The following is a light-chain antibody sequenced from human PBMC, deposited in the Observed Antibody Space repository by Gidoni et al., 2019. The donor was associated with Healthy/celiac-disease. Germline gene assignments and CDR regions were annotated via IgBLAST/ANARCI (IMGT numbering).Light chain of an antibody. CDR3: SSYTSSSTLGGV. J-gene: IGLJ1*01. CDR2: DVS. V-gene: IGLV2-14*03. CDR1: SSDVGGYND. Sequence: QSALTQPATVSGSPGPLSSIPCTGTSSDVGGYNDVSWYHQHPGKAPKLMIYDVSNRPSGVANRFSGSKSGNTASLTISGRQAEDEADYYCSSYTSSSTLGGVFGTGTKVTVL.